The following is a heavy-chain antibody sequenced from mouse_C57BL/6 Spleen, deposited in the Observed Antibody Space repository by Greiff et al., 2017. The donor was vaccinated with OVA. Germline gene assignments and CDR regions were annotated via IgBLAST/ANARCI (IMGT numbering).Heavy chain of an antibody. CDR3: ARESPYYGSRGFAY. J-gene: IGHJ3*01. CDR2: ILPGSGST. V-gene: IGHV1-9*01. D-gene: IGHD1-1*01. Sequence: QVQLKESGAELMKPGASVKLSCKAAGYTFTGYWIEWVKQRPGHGLEWIGEILPGSGSTNYNEKFKGKATFTADTSSNTAYMQLSSLTTEDSAIYYCARESPYYGSRGFAYWGQGTLVTVSA. CDR1: GYTFTGYW.